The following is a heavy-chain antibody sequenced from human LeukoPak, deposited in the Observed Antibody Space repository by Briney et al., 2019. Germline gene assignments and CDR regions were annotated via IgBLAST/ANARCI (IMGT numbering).Heavy chain of an antibody. CDR1: GFTFSSYS. V-gene: IGHV3-48*01. D-gene: IGHD6-13*01. CDR3: AKDFSSGWYGDAFDI. J-gene: IGHJ3*02. Sequence: GGPLRLSCAASGFTFSSYSMNWVRQAPGKGLEWVSYISSSSSTIYYADSVKGRFTISRDNSKNTLYLQMNSLRAEDTAVYYCAKDFSSGWYGDAFDIWGHGTMVTVSS. CDR2: ISSSSSTI.